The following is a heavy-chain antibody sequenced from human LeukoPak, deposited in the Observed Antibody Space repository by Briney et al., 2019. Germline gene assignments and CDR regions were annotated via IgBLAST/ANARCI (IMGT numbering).Heavy chain of an antibody. Sequence: SETLSLTCTVSGGSISNYYWSWIRQSPGKGLEWIAYIYNSGSTNYNPSLKSRITISVDTSKNQFSLKLSSVTAADTAVYYCARREVTTSWYFDLWGRGTLVTVSS. CDR1: GGSISNYY. J-gene: IGHJ2*01. D-gene: IGHD4-17*01. V-gene: IGHV4-59*08. CDR3: ARREVTTSWYFDL. CDR2: IYNSGST.